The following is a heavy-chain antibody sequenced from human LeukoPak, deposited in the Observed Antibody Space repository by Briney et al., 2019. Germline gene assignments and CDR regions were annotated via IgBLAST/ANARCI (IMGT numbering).Heavy chain of an antibody. D-gene: IGHD1-1*01. V-gene: IGHV1-69*05. CDR2: IIPIFGTA. J-gene: IGHJ3*02. CDR1: GGTFSSYA. Sequence: PEASVKVSCKASGGTFSSYAISWVRQAPGQGLEWMGGIIPIFGTANYAQKFQGRVTITTDESTSTAYMELSSLRSEDTAVYYCARVREERDAFDIWSQGTMVTVSS. CDR3: ARVREERDAFDI.